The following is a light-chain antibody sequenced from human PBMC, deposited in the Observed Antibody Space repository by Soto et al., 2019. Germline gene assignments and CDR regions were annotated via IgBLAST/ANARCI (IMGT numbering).Light chain of an antibody. V-gene: IGLV2-8*01. CDR2: EVS. Sequence: QSALTQPPCASGSLGQSVTISCTGTSSDVGGYNYVSWYQQHPGKAPKLMIYEVSKRPSGVPDRFSGSKSGNTASLTVSGLQAEDEADYYCSSYAGSLYVFGTGTKVTVL. CDR3: SSYAGSLYV. J-gene: IGLJ1*01. CDR1: SSDVGGYNY.